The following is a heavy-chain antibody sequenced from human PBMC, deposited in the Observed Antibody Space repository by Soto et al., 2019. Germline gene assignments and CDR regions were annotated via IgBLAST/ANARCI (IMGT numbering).Heavy chain of an antibody. V-gene: IGHV4-31*03. CDR3: ARAVFTMVRGVILSGMDV. D-gene: IGHD3-10*01. Sequence: PSETLSLTCTVTGVSISTADYYWSWIRQHPGKGLEWLGYIYYSGTTYYYPSLESRLTISLDTSKNEFSLRLSSVTDADTAVYYCARAVFTMVRGVILSGMDVWGQGTTVTVSS. CDR1: GVSISTADYY. CDR2: IYYSGTT. J-gene: IGHJ6*02.